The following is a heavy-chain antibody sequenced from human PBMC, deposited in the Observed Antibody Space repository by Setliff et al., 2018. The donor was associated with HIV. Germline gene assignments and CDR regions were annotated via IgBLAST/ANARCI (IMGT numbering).Heavy chain of an antibody. CDR1: GYTFTSYD. Sequence: ASVKVSCKASGYTFTSYDVNWVRQAPGQGLEWMGWMDPNNGHTTYAQNFQGRVTITRDTSVGTAYMELSSLRSEDTAVYYCARALRGFHGSGTQFYYYLDVWGKGTTVTGLL. CDR2: MDPNNGHT. V-gene: IGHV1-8*03. D-gene: IGHD3-10*01. J-gene: IGHJ6*03. CDR3: ARALRGFHGSGTQFYYYLDV.